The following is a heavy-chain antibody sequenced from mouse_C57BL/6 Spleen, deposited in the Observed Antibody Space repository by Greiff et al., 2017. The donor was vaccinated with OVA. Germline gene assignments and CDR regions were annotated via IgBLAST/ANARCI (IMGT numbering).Heavy chain of an antibody. CDR2: IWRGGST. CDR1: GFSLTSYG. Sequence: QVQLKESGPGLVQPSQSLSITCTVSGFSLTSYGLHWVRQSPGKGLEWLGVIWRGGSTDYNAAFMSRLSITKDNSKSQVFFNMNSLQADDTAIYYCAKNLITTVVEDYYAMDYWGQGTSVTVSS. J-gene: IGHJ4*01. CDR3: AKNLITTVVEDYYAMDY. D-gene: IGHD1-1*01. V-gene: IGHV2-5*01.